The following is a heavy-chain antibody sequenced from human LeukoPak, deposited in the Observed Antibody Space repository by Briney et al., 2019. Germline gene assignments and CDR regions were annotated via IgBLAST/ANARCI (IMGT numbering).Heavy chain of an antibody. Sequence: ASVKVSCMVSGYTLTELSMHWVRQAPGKGLEWMGGFDPEDGETIYAQKFQGRVTMTEDTSTDTAYMELSSLRSEDTAVYYCATDLGYYYGSGSYRPFDYWGQGTLVTVSS. CDR2: FDPEDGET. V-gene: IGHV1-24*01. D-gene: IGHD3-10*01. CDR3: ATDLGYYYGSGSYRPFDY. J-gene: IGHJ4*02. CDR1: GYTLTELS.